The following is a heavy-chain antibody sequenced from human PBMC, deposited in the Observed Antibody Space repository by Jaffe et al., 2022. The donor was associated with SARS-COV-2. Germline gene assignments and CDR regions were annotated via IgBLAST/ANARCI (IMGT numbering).Heavy chain of an antibody. V-gene: IGHV3-74*01. CDR3: VRGSAIQKNSNDY. D-gene: IGHD2-2*01. Sequence: EVQLVESGGGLVQTGGSLRLSCAASGFTFSAYWMNWVRQAPGKGPECVSRIDSDGSSTNYVDSVKGRFTISRDNAKNTLSLQMNSLRVEDTAVYYCVRGSAIQKNSNDYWGQGTLVTVSS. J-gene: IGHJ4*02. CDR2: IDSDGSST. CDR1: GFTFSAYW.